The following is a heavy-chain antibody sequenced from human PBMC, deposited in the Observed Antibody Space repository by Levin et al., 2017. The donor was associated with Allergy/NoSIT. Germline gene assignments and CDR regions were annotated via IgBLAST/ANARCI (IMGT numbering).Heavy chain of an antibody. J-gene: IGHJ3*02. V-gene: IGHV3-20*01. Sequence: GGSLRLSCAASGFTFDDYGMSWVRQAPGKGLEWVSGINWNGGSTGYADSVKGRLTISRDNAKNSLYLQMNSLRAEDTALYHCARHRFTMNIHDGLGIWGQGTMVIVSS. CDR2: INWNGGST. CDR1: GFTFDDYG. CDR3: ARHRFTMNIHDGLGI. D-gene: IGHD2/OR15-2a*01.